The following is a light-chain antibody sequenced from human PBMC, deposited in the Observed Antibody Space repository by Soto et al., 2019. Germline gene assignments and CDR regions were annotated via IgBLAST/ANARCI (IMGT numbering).Light chain of an antibody. CDR2: AAS. Sequence: EILLTQSPGTLSLSPGERSTLSCRSSQSVSSSYLAWYQQKPGQAPRLLIYAASNRAAGIPDRFSGSGSGTDFTLTISRLEPEDFAVYYCQQYGSAPFTFGGGTKVDI. J-gene: IGKJ4*01. CDR1: QSVSSSY. V-gene: IGKV3-20*01. CDR3: QQYGSAPFT.